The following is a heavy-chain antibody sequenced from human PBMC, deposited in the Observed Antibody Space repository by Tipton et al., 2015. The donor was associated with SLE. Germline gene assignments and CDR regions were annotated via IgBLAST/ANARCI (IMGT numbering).Heavy chain of an antibody. J-gene: IGHJ5*02. CDR1: GFTFSTYA. CDR2: ISGSGITT. D-gene: IGHD2-15*01. V-gene: IGHV3-23*01. CDR3: ARDPPVVVVAATNWFDP. Sequence: SLRLSCAASGFTFSTYAMTWVRQAPGKGLEWVSAISGSGITTYYADSVRGRFTISRDNAKNSLYLQMNSLRAEDTAVYYCARDPPVVVVAATNWFDPWGQGTLVTVSS.